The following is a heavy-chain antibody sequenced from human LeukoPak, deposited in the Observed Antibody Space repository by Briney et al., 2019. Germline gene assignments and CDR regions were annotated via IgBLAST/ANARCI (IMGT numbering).Heavy chain of an antibody. CDR2: ISWNSGSI. J-gene: IGHJ3*02. CDR3: AKATYYYGSTASGGVTFDI. V-gene: IGHV3-9*01. D-gene: IGHD3-22*01. Sequence: SLRLSCAASGFTFDDYAMHWVRQAPGKGLEWVSGISWNSGSIGYADSVKGRFTISRDNAKNSPYLQMNSLRAEDTALYYCAKATYYYGSTASGGVTFDIWGQGTMVTVSS. CDR1: GFTFDDYA.